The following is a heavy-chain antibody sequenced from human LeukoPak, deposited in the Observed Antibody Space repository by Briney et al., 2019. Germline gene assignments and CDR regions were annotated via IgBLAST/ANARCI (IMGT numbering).Heavy chain of an antibody. CDR1: GLTFSGYD. Sequence: GGSLRLSCAASGLTFSGYDMHWVRQAPGKGLEWVAVIWYDGSNKYYADSVKGRFTISRDNSKNTLFLQMNNLRAEDTAVYYCARDSPRLSGWLGHFDYWGQGTLVTVSS. J-gene: IGHJ4*02. CDR2: IWYDGSNK. CDR3: ARDSPRLSGWLGHFDY. D-gene: IGHD6-19*01. V-gene: IGHV3-33*08.